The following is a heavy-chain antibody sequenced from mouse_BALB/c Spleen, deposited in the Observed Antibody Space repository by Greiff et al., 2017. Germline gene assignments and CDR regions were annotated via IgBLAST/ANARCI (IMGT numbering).Heavy chain of an antibody. J-gene: IGHJ4*01. Sequence: VQLKESGAELVKPGASVKLSCTASGFNIKDTYMHWVKQRPEQGLEWIGRIDPANGNTKYDPKFQGKATITADTSSNTAYLQLSSLTSEDTAVYSCARVPGVDDWGQGTSVTVSS. V-gene: IGHV14-3*02. CDR2: IDPANGNT. D-gene: IGHD6-1*01. CDR1: GFNIKDTY. CDR3: ARVPGVDD.